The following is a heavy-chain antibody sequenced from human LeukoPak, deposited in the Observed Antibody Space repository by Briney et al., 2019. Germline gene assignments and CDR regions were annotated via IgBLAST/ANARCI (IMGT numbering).Heavy chain of an antibody. Sequence: PSETLSLTCTVSGGSISSYYWSWIRQPAGKGLEWIGRIYSSGSTNYNPSLKSRVTMSVDTSKNQFSLKLSSVTAADTAVYYCASVTYSGLGFYFDYWGQGTLVTVSS. J-gene: IGHJ4*02. D-gene: IGHD5-12*01. CDR2: IYSSGST. CDR1: GGSISSYY. V-gene: IGHV4-4*07. CDR3: ASVTYSGLGFYFDY.